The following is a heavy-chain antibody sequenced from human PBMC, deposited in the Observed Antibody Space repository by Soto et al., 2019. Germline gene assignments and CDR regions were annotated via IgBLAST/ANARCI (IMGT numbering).Heavy chain of an antibody. CDR3: ARDRGEVLVPPPYYDFWSGYYPPTGYGMDV. D-gene: IGHD3-3*01. CDR1: GGSISSGDYY. CDR2: IYYSGST. V-gene: IGHV4-30-4*01. J-gene: IGHJ6*02. Sequence: QVQLQESGPGLVKPSQTLSLTCTVSGGSISSGDYYWSWIRQPPGKGLEWIGYIYYSGSTYYNPSLKSRVTISVDTSKNQFSLKLSSVTAADTAVYYCARDRGEVLVPPPYYDFWSGYYPPTGYGMDVWGQGTTVTVSS.